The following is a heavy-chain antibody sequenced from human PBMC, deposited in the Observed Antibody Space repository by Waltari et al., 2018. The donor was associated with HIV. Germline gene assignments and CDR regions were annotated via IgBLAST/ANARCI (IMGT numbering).Heavy chain of an antibody. V-gene: IGHV1-18*04. CDR3: VRDLSPMGKSGWYDS. CDR2: IQILTGNT. J-gene: IGHJ1*01. Sequence: QVRLVQSGAEVKKPGASVKVSCKASGFSFPKSGYSWVRQAPGQGLEWMGWIQILTGNTDSAEKFQGRITMTRDTFTNTIYIELTTLKSDDSAIYYCVRDLSPMGKSGWYDSWGQGTVVTVSS. CDR1: GFSFPKSG. D-gene: IGHD6-19*01.